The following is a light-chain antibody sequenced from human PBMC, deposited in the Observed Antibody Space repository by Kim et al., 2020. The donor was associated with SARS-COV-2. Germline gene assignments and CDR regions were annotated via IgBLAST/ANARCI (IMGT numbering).Light chain of an antibody. V-gene: IGKV1-9*01. J-gene: IGKJ1*01. Sequence: DIQLTQSPSFLSASVGDRVTITCRASQGIANYLAWYQQSPGKPPKVLIYGASILQSGVPSRFSGSGSGTEFTLTINSLQPEDFATYSCQQFYVYPRTFGQGTKVDIK. CDR1: QGIANY. CDR2: GAS. CDR3: QQFYVYPRT.